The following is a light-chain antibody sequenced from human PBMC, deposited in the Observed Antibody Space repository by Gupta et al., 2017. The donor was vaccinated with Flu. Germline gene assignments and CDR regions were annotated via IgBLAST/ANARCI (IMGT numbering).Light chain of an antibody. CDR1: SW. CDR2: KAS. V-gene: IGKV1-5*03. J-gene: IGKJ2*01. CDR3: QQYNSYSG. Sequence: SWLAWYQQKPGKAPKLLIYKASSLESGVPSRFSGSGSGTEFTLTISSLQPDDFATYYCQQYNSYSGFGQGTKLEIK.